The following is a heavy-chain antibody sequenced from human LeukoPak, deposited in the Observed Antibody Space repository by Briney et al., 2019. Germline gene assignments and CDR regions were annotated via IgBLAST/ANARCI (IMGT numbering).Heavy chain of an antibody. CDR2: ISWNSGSI. CDR3: AKDIEGIAAAGLDY. V-gene: IGHV3-9*01. D-gene: IGHD6-13*01. Sequence: GGSLRLSCAASGFTFDDYAMHWVRQAPGKGLERVSGISWNSGSIGYADSVKGRFTISRDNAKNSLYLQMNSLRAEDTALYYCAKDIEGIAAAGLDYWGQGTLVTVSS. J-gene: IGHJ4*02. CDR1: GFTFDDYA.